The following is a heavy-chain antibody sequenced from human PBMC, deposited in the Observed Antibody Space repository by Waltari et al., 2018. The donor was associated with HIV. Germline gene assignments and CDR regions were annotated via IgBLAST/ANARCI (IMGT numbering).Heavy chain of an antibody. CDR1: GSRFYDYT. CDR3: STERLRYFLQ. V-gene: IGHV3-43*01. Sequence: EVQLVESWGAVVQPVGSMNRSCLASGSRFYDYTLHWVRQVPGKGLEWVSLITRDGGSTFYAHSVRGRFTISRDTDRKSLYLQMDSLRTEDTASYYCSTERLRYFLQWGQGTLVTVSS. D-gene: IGHD3-10*01. CDR2: ITRDGGST. J-gene: IGHJ1*01.